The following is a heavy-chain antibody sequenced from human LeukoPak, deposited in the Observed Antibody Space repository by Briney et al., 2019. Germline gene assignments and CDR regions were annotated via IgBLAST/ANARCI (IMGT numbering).Heavy chain of an antibody. Sequence: PGRSLRLSCAPCRYTLSIYAIHCVRQSRDKGLEWVAVISYDGSNKYYADYVQGRFTISRDNSKKTLYLQMNSLRAEDTAVYYCAREELPGYWGEGNLVTVSP. CDR2: ISYDGSNK. CDR3: AREELPGY. CDR1: RYTLSIYA. J-gene: IGHJ4*02. V-gene: IGHV3-30*04. D-gene: IGHD1-26*01.